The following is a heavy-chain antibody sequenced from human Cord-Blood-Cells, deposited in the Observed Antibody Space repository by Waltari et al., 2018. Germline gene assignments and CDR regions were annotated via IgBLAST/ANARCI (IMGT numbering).Heavy chain of an antibody. J-gene: IGHJ3*02. D-gene: IGHD7-27*01. CDR3: ARDRRDQLTGDSPHAFDI. Sequence: QVQLVQSGAEVKKPGASVKVSCKASGYPFTSYGISWVRQAPGQGLEWMGWISAYNGNTNYAQKLQGRVTMTTDTSTSTAYMELRSLRSDDTAVYYCARDRRDQLTGDSPHAFDIWGQGTMVTVSS. CDR2: ISAYNGNT. V-gene: IGHV1-18*04. CDR1: GYPFTSYG.